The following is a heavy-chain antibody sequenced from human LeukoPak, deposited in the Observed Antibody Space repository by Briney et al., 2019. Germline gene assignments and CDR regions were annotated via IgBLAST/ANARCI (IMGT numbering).Heavy chain of an antibody. CDR1: GFTFSSYS. Sequence: GGSLRLSCAASGFTFSSYSMNWVRQAPGKGLEWVSSISSSSSYIYYADSVKGRFTISRNNAKNSLYLQMNSLRAEDTAVYYCARYCSSTSCYGFDPWGQGTLVTVSS. J-gene: IGHJ5*02. D-gene: IGHD2-2*01. CDR3: ARYCSSTSCYGFDP. CDR2: ISSSSSYI. V-gene: IGHV3-21*01.